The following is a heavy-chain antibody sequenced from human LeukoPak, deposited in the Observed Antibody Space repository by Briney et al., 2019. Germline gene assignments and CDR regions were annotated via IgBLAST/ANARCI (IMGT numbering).Heavy chain of an antibody. CDR2: IRSESYGGTT. V-gene: IGHV3-49*04. CDR3: ARIYCSSTSCYLGAFDI. Sequence: GRSLRLSCTASGFMFGGYAVSWVRQAPGKGLEWVGFIRSESYGGTTEYAASVKGRFTISRDDSKSIAYLQMNSLKTEDTAVYYCARIYCSSTSCYLGAFDIWGQGTMVTVSS. CDR1: GFMFGGYA. J-gene: IGHJ3*02. D-gene: IGHD2-2*01.